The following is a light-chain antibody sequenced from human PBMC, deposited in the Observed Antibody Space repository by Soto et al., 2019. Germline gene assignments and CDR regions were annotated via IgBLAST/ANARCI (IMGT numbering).Light chain of an antibody. V-gene: IGLV2-14*01. J-gene: IGLJ1*01. CDR3: SSYTSSSTPYV. CDR2: EVS. CDR1: SSDVGGYNY. Sequence: QSALTQPASVSGSPGQSITISCTGTSSDVGGYNYVSWYQQHPDKAPKLMIYEVSNRPSGVSNRFSGSKSGTTASLTISGLQAEDDADYYCSSYTSSSTPYVFGTGTKLTVL.